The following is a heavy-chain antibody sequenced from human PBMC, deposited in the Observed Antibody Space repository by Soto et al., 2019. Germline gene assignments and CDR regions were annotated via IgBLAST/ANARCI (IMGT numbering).Heavy chain of an antibody. CDR3: ARRKFRGYSYGLYYYYYGMDV. J-gene: IGHJ6*02. CDR2: IIPIFGTA. V-gene: IGHV1-69*13. D-gene: IGHD5-18*01. Sequence: GASVKVSCKAPGGTFSSYSISWVRQAPGQGLEWMGGIIPIFGTANYAQKFQGRVTITADESTSTAYMELSSLRSEDTAVYYCARRKFRGYSYGLYYYYYGMDVWGQGTTVTVSS. CDR1: GGTFSSYS.